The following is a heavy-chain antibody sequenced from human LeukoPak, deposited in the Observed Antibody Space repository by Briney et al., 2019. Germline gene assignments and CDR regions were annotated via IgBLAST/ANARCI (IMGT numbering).Heavy chain of an antibody. Sequence: GGSLRLSCVASGFTFSRFAVSWVRQAPGKGLEWVSSISASGGKTYDADSVKGRFTISRDNSKNTFYLDMNSLRADDTAVYYCAKTFGTIDPFEYWGQGTLVTVSS. CDR3: AKTFGTIDPFEY. J-gene: IGHJ4*02. V-gene: IGHV3-23*01. CDR2: ISASGGKT. D-gene: IGHD2-2*01. CDR1: GFTFSRFA.